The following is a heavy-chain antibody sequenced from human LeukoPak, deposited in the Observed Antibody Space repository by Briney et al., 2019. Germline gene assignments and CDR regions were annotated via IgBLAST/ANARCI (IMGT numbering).Heavy chain of an antibody. CDR1: GGSFSGYY. D-gene: IGHD2-2*01. V-gene: IGHV4-34*01. Sequence: NPSETLSLTCAVYGGSFSGYYWSWIRQPPGKGLEWIGEINHSGSTNYNPSLKSRVTISVDPSKNQLSLKLSSVTAADTAVYYCARRRRYQLLSATWFDPWGQGTLVTVSS. J-gene: IGHJ5*02. CDR2: INHSGST. CDR3: ARRRRYQLLSATWFDP.